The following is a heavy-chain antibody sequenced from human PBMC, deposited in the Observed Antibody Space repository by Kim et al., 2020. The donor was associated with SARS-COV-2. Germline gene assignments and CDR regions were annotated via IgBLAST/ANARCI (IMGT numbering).Heavy chain of an antibody. V-gene: IGHV1-18*01. Sequence: LQGRVTMTTDTSTSTAYMELRSLRSDDTAVYYCARGLELRYFDWLVAFDIWGQGTMVTVSS. J-gene: IGHJ3*02. D-gene: IGHD3-9*01. CDR3: ARGLELRYFDWLVAFDI.